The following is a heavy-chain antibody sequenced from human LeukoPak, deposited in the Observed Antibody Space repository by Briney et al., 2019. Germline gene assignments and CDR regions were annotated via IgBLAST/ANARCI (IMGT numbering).Heavy chain of an antibody. CDR2: ISHSGGAT. V-gene: IGHV3-23*01. J-gene: IGHJ4*02. CDR1: EFTFSSSD. CDR3: AKENVRREPMVTAIVYDY. D-gene: IGHD2-21*02. Sequence: GGSLRLSCAASEFTFSSSDMSWVRQAPGQGLEWVAAISHSGGATYYADSVKGRFTISRDNSKNTLYLQMTSLRAEDTALYYCAKENVRREPMVTAIVYDYWGQGTPVTVSS.